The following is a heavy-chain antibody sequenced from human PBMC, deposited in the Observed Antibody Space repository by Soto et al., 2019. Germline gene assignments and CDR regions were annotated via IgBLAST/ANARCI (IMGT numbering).Heavy chain of an antibody. J-gene: IGHJ4*02. D-gene: IGHD6-13*01. CDR2: IYYSGST. V-gene: IGHV4-59*01. CDR3: ARDRYSSSWYSD. Sequence: SETLSLTCTVSGGSISSYYWSWIRQPPGKGLEWIGYIYYSGSTNYNPSLKSRVTISVDTSKNQFSLRLSSVTAADTAVYYCARDRYSSSWYSDWGQGTLVTVSS. CDR1: GGSISSYY.